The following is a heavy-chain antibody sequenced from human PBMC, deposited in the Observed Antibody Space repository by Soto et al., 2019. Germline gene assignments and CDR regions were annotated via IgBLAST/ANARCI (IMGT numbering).Heavy chain of an antibody. D-gene: IGHD2-15*01. CDR2: INHSGST. CDR1: GGSFSGYY. J-gene: IGHJ4*02. CDR3: ATEKGPPLRRGIDY. Sequence: SETLSLTCAVYGGSFSGYYWSWIRQPPGKGLEWIGEINHSGSTNYNPSLKSRVTISVDTSKNQFSLKLSSVTAADTAVYYCATEKGPPLRRGIDYWGQGTLVTVSS. V-gene: IGHV4-34*01.